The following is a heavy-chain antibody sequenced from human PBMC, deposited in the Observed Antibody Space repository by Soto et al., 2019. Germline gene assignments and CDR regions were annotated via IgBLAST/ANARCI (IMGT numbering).Heavy chain of an antibody. D-gene: IGHD1-1*01. J-gene: IGHJ4*02. V-gene: IGHV3-21*01. Sequence: GGSLRLSCAASGFTFSSYSMNWVRQAPGKGLEWVSSISSSSSYIYYADSVKGRFTISRDNAKNSLYLQMNSLRAEDTAVYYCARFVNEVGFDYWGQGTLVTVSS. CDR2: ISSSSSYI. CDR3: ARFVNEVGFDY. CDR1: GFTFSSYS.